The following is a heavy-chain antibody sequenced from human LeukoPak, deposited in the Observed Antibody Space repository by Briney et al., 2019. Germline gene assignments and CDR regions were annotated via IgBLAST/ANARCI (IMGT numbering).Heavy chain of an antibody. CDR1: GFTFSSYG. CDR2: ISYDGCNK. J-gene: IGHJ5*02. Sequence: PGGSLRLSCAASGFTFSSYGMHWVRQAPGKGLEWVAVISYDGCNKYYADSVKGRFTISRDNSKNTLYLQMNSLRAEDTAVYYCARDLEDCSGGSCYSWFDPWGQGTLVTVSS. D-gene: IGHD2-15*01. V-gene: IGHV3-30*19. CDR3: ARDLEDCSGGSCYSWFDP.